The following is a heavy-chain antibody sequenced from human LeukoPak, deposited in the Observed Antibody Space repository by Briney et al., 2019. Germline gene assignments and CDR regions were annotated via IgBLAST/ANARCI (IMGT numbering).Heavy chain of an antibody. J-gene: IGHJ4*02. CDR2: MNPNSGNT. V-gene: IGHV1-8*01. D-gene: IGHD3-22*01. CDR1: GYTFTSYD. CDR3: ARVNYYDSSGYQPYFDY. Sequence: ASVKVSCKASGYTFTSYDINWVRQATGQGLEWVGWMNPNSGNTGYAQKFQGRVTMTRNTSISTAYMELSSLRSDDTAVYYCARVNYYDSSGYQPYFDYWGQGTLVTVSS.